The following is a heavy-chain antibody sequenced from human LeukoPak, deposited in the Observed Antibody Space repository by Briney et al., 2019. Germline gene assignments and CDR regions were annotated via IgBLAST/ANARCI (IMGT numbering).Heavy chain of an antibody. CDR3: ARDPSSSGGGDY. Sequence: SETLSLTCTVSGGSISSGDYYWSWIRQPPGKGLEWIGYIYYSGSTYYNPSLKSRVTISVDTSKNQFSLKLSSVTAADTAVYYCARDPSSSGGGDYWGQGTLVTVSS. D-gene: IGHD6-6*01. CDR2: IYYSGST. CDR1: GGSISSGDYY. V-gene: IGHV4-30-4*02. J-gene: IGHJ4*02.